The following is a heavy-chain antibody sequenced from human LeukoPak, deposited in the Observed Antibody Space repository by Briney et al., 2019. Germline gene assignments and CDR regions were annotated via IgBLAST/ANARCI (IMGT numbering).Heavy chain of an antibody. CDR1: GGTFSSYA. V-gene: IGHV1-69*13. Sequence: GASVKVSCKASGGTFSSYAISWVRQAPGQGREWMGGIIPIFGTANYAQKFQGRVTITADESTSTAYMELSSLRSEDTAVYYCARPLTSSITIFGAYYYMDVWGKGTTVTVSS. CDR2: IIPIFGTA. D-gene: IGHD3-3*01. CDR3: ARPLTSSITIFGAYYYMDV. J-gene: IGHJ6*03.